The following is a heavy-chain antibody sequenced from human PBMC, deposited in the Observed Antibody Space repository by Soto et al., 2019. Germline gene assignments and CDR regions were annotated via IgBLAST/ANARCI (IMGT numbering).Heavy chain of an antibody. V-gene: IGHV3-7*01. CDR1: GFTFSSSW. D-gene: IGHD6-13*01. CDR2: IKQDGSEK. J-gene: IGHJ4*02. CDR3: ARRITAAGAYDY. Sequence: GGSLRLSCAASGFTFSSSWMSWVRQAAGKGLEWVANIKQDGSEKYYVDSVKGRFTISRDNAKNSLYLQMNSLRAEDTAVYYCARRITAAGAYDYWGQGTLVTVS.